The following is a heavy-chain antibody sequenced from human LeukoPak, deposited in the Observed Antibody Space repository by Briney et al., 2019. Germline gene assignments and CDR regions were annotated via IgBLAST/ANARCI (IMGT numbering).Heavy chain of an antibody. CDR3: ARMVVYCSSTSCHDY. CDR2: INPNSGGT. J-gene: IGHJ4*02. V-gene: IGHV1-2*02. D-gene: IGHD2-2*01. CDR1: GYTFTGYY. Sequence: ASVKVSCKASGYTFTGYYMHWVRQTPGQGLEWMGWINPNSGGTNYAQKFQGRVTMTRDTSISTAYMELSRLRSDDTAVYYCARMVVYCSSTSCHDYWGQGTLVTVSS.